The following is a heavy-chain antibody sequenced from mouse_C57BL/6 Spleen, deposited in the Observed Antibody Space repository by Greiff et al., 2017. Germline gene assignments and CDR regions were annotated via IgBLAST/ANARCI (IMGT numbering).Heavy chain of an antibody. V-gene: IGHV3-6*01. D-gene: IGHD3-1*01. CDR2: ISYDGSN. CDR1: GYSITSGYY. Sequence: EVQLQESGPGLVKPSQSLSLTCSVTGYSITSGYYWNWIRQFPGNKLEWMGYISYDGSNNYNPSLKNRISITRDTSKNQFFLKLNSVTTEDTATYYCARPTLDWYFDVWGTGTTVTVSS. CDR3: ARPTLDWYFDV. J-gene: IGHJ1*03.